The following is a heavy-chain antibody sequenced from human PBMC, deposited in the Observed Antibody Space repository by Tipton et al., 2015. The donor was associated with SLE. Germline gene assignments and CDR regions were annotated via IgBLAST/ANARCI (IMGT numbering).Heavy chain of an antibody. CDR1: GFTFSSYW. CDR3: ARGHERHYDSPNFDI. J-gene: IGHJ3*02. V-gene: IGHV3-7*01. D-gene: IGHD5-12*01. Sequence: SLRLSCAASGFTFSSYWMSWVRQAPGKGLEWVANIKQDGSEKYYVDSVKGRFTISRDNAKNSLYLQMNNLRAEDTAVYYCARGHERHYDSPNFDIWGQGTMVTVSS. CDR2: IKQDGSEK.